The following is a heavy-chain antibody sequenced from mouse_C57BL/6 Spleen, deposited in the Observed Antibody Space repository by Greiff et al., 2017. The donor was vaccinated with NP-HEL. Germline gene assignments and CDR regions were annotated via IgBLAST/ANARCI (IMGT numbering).Heavy chain of an antibody. CDR3: ARSEGYSNLDY. CDR1: GYTFTSYW. V-gene: IGHV1-72*01. Sequence: QVQLQQPGAELVKPGASVKLSCKASGYTFTSYWMHWVKQRPGRGLGWIGRIDPNSGGTKYNEKFKSKATLTVDKPSSPAYMQLSSLTSEDSAVYYCARSEGYSNLDYWGQGTTLTVSS. J-gene: IGHJ2*01. D-gene: IGHD2-5*01. CDR2: IDPNSGGT.